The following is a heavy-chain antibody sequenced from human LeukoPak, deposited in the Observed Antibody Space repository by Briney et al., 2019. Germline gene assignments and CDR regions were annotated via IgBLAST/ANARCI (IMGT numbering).Heavy chain of an antibody. CDR2: IYYSGST. D-gene: IGHD3-22*01. Sequence: SETLSLTCTVSGGSISSSSYYWGWIRQPPRKGLEWIGSIYYSGSTYYNPSLKSRVTISVDTSKNQFSLKLSSVTAADTAVYYCARHATYYYDSSGYVFDYWGQGTLVTVSS. J-gene: IGHJ4*02. CDR1: GGSISSSSYY. V-gene: IGHV4-39*01. CDR3: ARHATYYYDSSGYVFDY.